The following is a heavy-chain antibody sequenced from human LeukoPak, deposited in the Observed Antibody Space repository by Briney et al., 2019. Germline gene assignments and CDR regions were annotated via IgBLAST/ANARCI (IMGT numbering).Heavy chain of an antibody. D-gene: IGHD6-13*01. CDR1: GGSFSGYY. J-gene: IGHJ4*02. CDR2: INHSGST. V-gene: IGHV4-34*01. Sequence: PSETLSLTCAVYGGSFSGYYWSWIRQPPGKGLEWIGEINHSGSTNYNPSLKSRVTISVDTSKNQFSLKLSSVTAADTAVYYCARDIIAAAGFFDYWGQGTLVTVSS. CDR3: ARDIIAAAGFFDY.